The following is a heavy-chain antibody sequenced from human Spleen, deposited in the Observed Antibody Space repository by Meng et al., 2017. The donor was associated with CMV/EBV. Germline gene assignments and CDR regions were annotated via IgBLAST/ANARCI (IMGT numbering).Heavy chain of an antibody. J-gene: IGHJ6*02. CDR3: ARDQGYYYYGLDV. V-gene: IGHV1-2*02. CDR1: GYTFTSYS. CDR2: INPQTGGT. Sequence: ASVKVSCKASGYTFTSYSISWMRQAPGQGLESMGWINPQTGGTNYAQKFQGRVTMTRDTSISTVHMELTRLRSDDTAVYYCARDQGYYYYGLDVWGQGTTVTVSS.